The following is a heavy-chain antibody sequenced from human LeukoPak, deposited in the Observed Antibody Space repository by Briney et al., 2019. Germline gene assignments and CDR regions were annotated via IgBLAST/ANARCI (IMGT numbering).Heavy chain of an antibody. CDR3: ARGPPPICGGDCYDVGDY. Sequence: GASVKVSCKASGYTFTSYGISWVRQAPGQGLEWMGWISAYNGNTNYAQKLQGRVTMTTDTSTSTAYMELRSLRSDDTAVYYCARGPPPICGGDCYDVGDYWGQGTLVTVSS. CDR1: GYTFTSYG. J-gene: IGHJ4*02. D-gene: IGHD2-21*02. CDR2: ISAYNGNT. V-gene: IGHV1-18*01.